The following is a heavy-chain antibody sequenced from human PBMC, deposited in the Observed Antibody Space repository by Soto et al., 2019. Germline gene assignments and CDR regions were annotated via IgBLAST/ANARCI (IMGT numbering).Heavy chain of an antibody. J-gene: IGHJ4*02. CDR3: AREACSGGSCFYFGPDY. Sequence: TSETLSLTCTVSGGSISGFYWSWIRQPPGKGLEWIGYIYVSGTTNYNPSLKSRVTISLDTSKNQLSLKLSSVTAADTAVYYCAREACSGGSCFYFGPDYWGQGTLVTVSS. CDR2: IYVSGTT. V-gene: IGHV4-4*08. CDR1: GGSISGFY. D-gene: IGHD2-15*01.